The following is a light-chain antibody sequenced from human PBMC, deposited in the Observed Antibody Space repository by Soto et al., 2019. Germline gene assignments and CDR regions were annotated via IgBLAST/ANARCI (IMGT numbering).Light chain of an antibody. CDR3: CSYAGRYTYV. V-gene: IGLV2-11*01. J-gene: IGLJ1*01. Sequence: QSVLTQPASVSGSPGQSITISCTGTSSDVGGYYYVSWYQQHPGKAPKVMIYDVSKRPSGVPDRFSGSKSGNTASLTISGLQSEDGADYYCCSYAGRYTYVFGTGTKVTVL. CDR2: DVS. CDR1: SSDVGGYYY.